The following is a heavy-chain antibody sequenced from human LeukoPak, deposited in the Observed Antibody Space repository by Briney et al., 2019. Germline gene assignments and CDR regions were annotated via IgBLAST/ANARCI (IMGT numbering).Heavy chain of an antibody. CDR2: IRHSDGNT. D-gene: IGHD3-10*02. CDR3: AELGITMIGGV. V-gene: IGHV3-23*01. CDR1: GFTFNIYT. Sequence: GGSLRLSCAASGFTFNIYTMYWVRQAPGKGLEWVSGIRHSDGNTYYADSVKGRFTISSDKSKNILFLQMNSLRAEDTAVYYCAELGITMIGGVWGKGTTVTISS. J-gene: IGHJ6*04.